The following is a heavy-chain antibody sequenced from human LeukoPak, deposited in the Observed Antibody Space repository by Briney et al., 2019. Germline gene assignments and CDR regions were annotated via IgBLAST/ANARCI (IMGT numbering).Heavy chain of an antibody. J-gene: IGHJ6*02. CDR3: ATFRGSGYYYNAMDV. CDR2: ISGSGSST. V-gene: IGHV3-23*01. D-gene: IGHD3-10*01. Sequence: RPGGSLRLSCAGSGFTFSSHAMTWVRQAPGKGLAWVSSISGSGSSTDYADSVKGRFTISRDNSKNTLHLQMNNLRAADTAVYYCATFRGSGYYYNAMDVWGQGTTLTVSS. CDR1: GFTFSSHA.